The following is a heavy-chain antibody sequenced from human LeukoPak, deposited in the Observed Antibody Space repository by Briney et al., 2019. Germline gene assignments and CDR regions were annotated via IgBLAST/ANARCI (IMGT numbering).Heavy chain of an antibody. D-gene: IGHD6-13*01. V-gene: IGHV4-34*01. CDR1: GGSFSGYY. J-gene: IGHJ4*02. CDR2: INHSGST. CDR3: ASSGIAAAGTDH. Sequence: PSETLSLTCAVYGGSFSGYYWSWIRQPPGKGLEWIGEINHSGSTNYNPSLKSRVTISVDTSKNQFSLKLSSVTAADTAVYYCASSGIAAAGTDHWGQGTLVTVSS.